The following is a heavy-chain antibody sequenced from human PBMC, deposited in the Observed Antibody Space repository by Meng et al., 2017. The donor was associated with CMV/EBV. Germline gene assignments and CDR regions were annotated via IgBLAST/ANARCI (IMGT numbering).Heavy chain of an antibody. J-gene: IGHJ4*02. CDR1: GGSISSSDYY. CDR3: ARVGRTSCYDY. V-gene: IGHV4-30-4*08. CDR2: IYYSGST. Sequence: VPRHQSRPALLQPSPTLSIPRTVFGGSISSSDYYWSWIRQPPGKGLEWIGYIYYSGSTYSNPSLKSRVTISVDTSKNQFSLKLSSVTAADTAVYYCARVGRTSCYDYWGQGTLVTVSS. D-gene: IGHD2-2*01.